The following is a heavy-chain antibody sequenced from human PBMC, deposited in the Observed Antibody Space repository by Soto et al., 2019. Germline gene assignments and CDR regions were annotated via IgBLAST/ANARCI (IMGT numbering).Heavy chain of an antibody. V-gene: IGHV1-69*15. J-gene: IGHJ5*02. Sequence: QVQLVQSGAEVKKPGSSVKVSCKASGGTFSNYAITWVRQAPGQGLEWVGRIIPIFGTTNVAQKFQGRVTITPAESTATANMDLSGLRSSDTAVYYCAKDGGADGFFGNWLDPWGQGTLVTVSS. D-gene: IGHD3-16*01. CDR2: IIPIFGTT. CDR1: GGTFSNYA. CDR3: AKDGGADGFFGNWLDP.